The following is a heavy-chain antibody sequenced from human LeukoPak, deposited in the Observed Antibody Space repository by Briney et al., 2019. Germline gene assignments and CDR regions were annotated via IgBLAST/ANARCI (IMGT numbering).Heavy chain of an antibody. J-gene: IGHJ6*04. CDR3: ARGLISPGYYYYYYGMDV. CDR2: ISAYNGNT. D-gene: IGHD2-15*01. CDR1: GYTFTSYG. V-gene: IGHV1-18*04. Sequence: ASVKVSCKASGYTFTSYGISWVRQAPGQGLEWMGWISAYNGNTNYAQKLQGRVTMTTYTSTSTAYMELRSLRSDDTAVYYCARGLISPGYYYYYYGMDVWGKGTTVTVSS.